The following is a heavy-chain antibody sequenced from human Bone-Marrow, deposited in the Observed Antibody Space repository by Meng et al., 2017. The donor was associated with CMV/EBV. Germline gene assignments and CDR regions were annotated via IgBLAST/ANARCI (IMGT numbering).Heavy chain of an antibody. CDR2: INPNTGDT. Sequence: ASVKVSCKASGYTFTGYFIHWVRQAPGQGLEWMGWINPNTGDTNYAQRFQGRVTMTRDKSIRTAYMDLSSLTSDDTAVYYGARGGIVVVLADLFDSSLDPWGQGTLVTVSS. V-gene: IGHV1-2*02. CDR1: GYTFTGYF. J-gene: IGHJ5*02. D-gene: IGHD2-15*01. CDR3: ARGGIVVVLADLFDSSLDP.